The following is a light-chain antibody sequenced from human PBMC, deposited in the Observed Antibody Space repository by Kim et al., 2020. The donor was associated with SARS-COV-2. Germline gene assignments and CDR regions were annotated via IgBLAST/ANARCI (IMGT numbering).Light chain of an antibody. CDR3: QQYAETPFT. CDR1: QSIGGNY. CDR2: DSS. Sequence: PGKRATLSCGASQSIGGNYLAWYQQRPGQAPRLLVFDSSKRATGIPDRFSGSGSGTAFTLTIDRLDPEDVAVFYCQQYAETPFTFGEGTKLE. V-gene: IGKV3-20*01. J-gene: IGKJ2*01.